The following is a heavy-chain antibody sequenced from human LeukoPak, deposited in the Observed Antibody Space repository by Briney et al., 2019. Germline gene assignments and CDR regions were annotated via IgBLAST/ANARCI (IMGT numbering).Heavy chain of an antibody. CDR2: IYTSGST. Sequence: SETLSLTCTVSGGSISSYYWSWIRQPAGKGLEWIGRIYTSGSTNYNPSLKSRVTMSVDTSENQFSLKLSSVTAADTAVYYCARELSGWSTDYFDYWGQGTLVTVSS. J-gene: IGHJ4*02. V-gene: IGHV4-4*07. CDR1: GGSISSYY. D-gene: IGHD6-19*01. CDR3: ARELSGWSTDYFDY.